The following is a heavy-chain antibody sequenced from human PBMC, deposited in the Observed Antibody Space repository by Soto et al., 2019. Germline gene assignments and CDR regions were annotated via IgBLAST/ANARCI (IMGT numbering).Heavy chain of an antibody. CDR2: INPNSGGT. CDR3: ARDYPNLITMVRGVTDY. V-gene: IGHV1-2*02. Sequence: ASVKVSCKASGYTFTGYYMHWVRQAPGQGLEWMGWINPNSGGTNYAQKFQGRVTMTRDTSISTAYMELSRLRSDDTAVYYCARDYPNLITMVRGVTDYWGQGTLVTVSS. CDR1: GYTFTGYY. D-gene: IGHD3-10*01. J-gene: IGHJ4*02.